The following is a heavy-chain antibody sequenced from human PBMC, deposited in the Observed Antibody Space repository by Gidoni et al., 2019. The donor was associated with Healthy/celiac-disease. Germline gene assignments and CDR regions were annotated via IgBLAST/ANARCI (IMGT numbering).Heavy chain of an antibody. CDR1: GGSFSGYY. J-gene: IGHJ4*02. CDR2: INHSGST. Sequence: QVQLQQWGAGLLKPSETLSLTCAVHGGSFSGYYWSWIRQPPGKGLECIGEINHSGSTNYNPSLKSRVTISVDTSKNQFSLRLTSVTAADTAVYYCARNGTWGFDYWGQGTLVTVSS. CDR3: ARNGTWGFDY. V-gene: IGHV4-34*01. D-gene: IGHD3-16*01.